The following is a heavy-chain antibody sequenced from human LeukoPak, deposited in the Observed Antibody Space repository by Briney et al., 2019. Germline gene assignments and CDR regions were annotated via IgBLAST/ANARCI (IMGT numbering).Heavy chain of an antibody. D-gene: IGHD1-14*01. Sequence: GGSLRLSCAASGFTFTSYAMSWVRQAPGNGLEWVSGISCSGGSTYYADSVKGRFTISRDNSKNTLYLKVNSLRAEDRAIYHCPKDRVSGTGYYFAYWGQGTLVTLP. CDR3: PKDRVSGTGYYFAY. V-gene: IGHV3-23*01. J-gene: IGHJ4*02. CDR1: GFTFTSYA. CDR2: ISCSGGST.